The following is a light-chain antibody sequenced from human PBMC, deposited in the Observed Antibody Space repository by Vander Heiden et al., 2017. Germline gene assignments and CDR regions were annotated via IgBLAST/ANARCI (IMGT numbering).Light chain of an antibody. CDR1: QSMSSW. J-gene: IGKJ4*01. CDR3: QQYNGFSDT. CDR2: DAS. Sequence: IQMSQSPSRLSASAGDRATITCRASQSMSSWLAWYQQKPGKAPKLLIYDASSLETEVTSRFSGSGSGTEFTLTISSLQSDDFATYYCQQYNGFSDTFGGGTKLEIK. V-gene: IGKV1-5*01.